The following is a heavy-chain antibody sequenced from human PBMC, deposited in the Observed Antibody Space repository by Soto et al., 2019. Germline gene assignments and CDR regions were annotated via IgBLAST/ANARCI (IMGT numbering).Heavy chain of an antibody. J-gene: IGHJ4*02. CDR2: IYYTGST. V-gene: IGHV4-61*08. Sequence: QVQLQESGPGLVKPSETLSLTCSVSGGSVSNSGYYWSWIRQPPGKGLEIIGFIYYTGSTNLSPSPKGRVTMSVETSTNQFSLKLTPVTAADTAVYYCASLGLAGKVLTAGALDYWGQGMLVTVPS. CDR1: GGSVSNSGYY. D-gene: IGHD2-21*02. CDR3: ASLGLAGKVLTAGALDY.